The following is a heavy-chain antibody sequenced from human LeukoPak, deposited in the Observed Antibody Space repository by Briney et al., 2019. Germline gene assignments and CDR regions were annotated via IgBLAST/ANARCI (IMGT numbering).Heavy chain of an antibody. Sequence: ASVKVSFKVSGYTLTELSMHWVRQAPGKGLEWMGGFDPEDGETIYAQKFQGRVTITEDTSTDTAYMELSSLRSEDTAVYYCATASYGDYAFDIWGQGTMVTVSS. V-gene: IGHV1-24*01. CDR1: GYTLTELS. J-gene: IGHJ3*02. D-gene: IGHD4-17*01. CDR3: ATASYGDYAFDI. CDR2: FDPEDGET.